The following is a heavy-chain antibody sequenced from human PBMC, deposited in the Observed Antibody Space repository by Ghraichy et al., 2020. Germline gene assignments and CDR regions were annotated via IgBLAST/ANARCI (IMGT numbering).Heavy chain of an antibody. Sequence: GESLRLSCAASGFTVSSNYMSWVRQAPGKGLEWVSVIYSGGSTYYADSVKGRFTISRDNSKNTLYLQMNSLRAEDTAVYYCARGYYYDSSGYSAEYFQHWGQGTLVTVSS. J-gene: IGHJ1*01. CDR2: IYSGGST. CDR1: GFTVSSNY. CDR3: ARGYYYDSSGYSAEYFQH. D-gene: IGHD3-22*01. V-gene: IGHV3-53*01.